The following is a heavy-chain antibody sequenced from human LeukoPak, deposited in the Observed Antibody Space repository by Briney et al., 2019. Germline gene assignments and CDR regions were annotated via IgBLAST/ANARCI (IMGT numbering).Heavy chain of an antibody. CDR2: INYSGAT. V-gene: IGHV4-39*01. CDR3: APTYSSTRGGYEY. Sequence: SETLSLTCTVSGGSISGSTYHWGSIRQPPGKGLEWIGSINYSGATYYNPSLESRVTISVDTSQNQFSLKVSPVTAADTAVYYCAPTYSSTRGGYEYWGQGTLVTVSS. CDR1: GGSISGSTYH. J-gene: IGHJ4*02. D-gene: IGHD5-18*01.